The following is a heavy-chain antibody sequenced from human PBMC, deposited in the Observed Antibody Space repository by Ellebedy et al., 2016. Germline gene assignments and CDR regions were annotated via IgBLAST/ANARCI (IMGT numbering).Heavy chain of an antibody. D-gene: IGHD3-22*01. CDR1: GYSFTSYW. J-gene: IGHJ4*02. CDR2: IYPGDSDT. V-gene: IGHV5-51*01. Sequence: GESLKISCKGSGYSFTSYWIGWVRQMPGKGLEWMGIIYPGDSDTRYSPSFQGQVTISADKSISTAYLQWSSLKASDTAMYYCARSGYYYGDWGYFDYWGQGTLVTVSS. CDR3: ARSGYYYGDWGYFDY.